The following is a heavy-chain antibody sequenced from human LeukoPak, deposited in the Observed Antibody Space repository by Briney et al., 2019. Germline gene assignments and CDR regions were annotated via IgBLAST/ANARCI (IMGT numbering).Heavy chain of an antibody. D-gene: IGHD3-22*01. J-gene: IGHJ4*02. Sequence: PGGSLRLSCAASGITFSDHYMDWVRQAPGKGLEWVVRTRNKANSYTTEYAASVKGRFTISRDDSKNSLYLQMNSLKTEDTAVYYCARHGYDSSGYLFDYWGQGTLVTVSS. CDR1: GITFSDHY. CDR2: TRNKANSYTT. V-gene: IGHV3-72*01. CDR3: ARHGYDSSGYLFDY.